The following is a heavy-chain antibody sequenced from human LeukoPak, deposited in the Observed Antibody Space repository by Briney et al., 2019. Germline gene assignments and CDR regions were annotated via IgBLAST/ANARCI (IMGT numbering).Heavy chain of an antibody. D-gene: IGHD6-13*01. CDR1: GGSISSGGYY. CDR3: ARDYIAAAGLDY. CDR2: IYYSGST. V-gene: IGHV4-31*03. J-gene: IGHJ4*02. Sequence: PSETLSLTCTVSGGSISSGGYYWSWIRQHPGKGLEWIGYIYYSGSTYYSPSLKSRVTISVDTSKNQFSLKLSSVTAADTAVYYCARDYIAAAGLDYWGQGTLVTVSS.